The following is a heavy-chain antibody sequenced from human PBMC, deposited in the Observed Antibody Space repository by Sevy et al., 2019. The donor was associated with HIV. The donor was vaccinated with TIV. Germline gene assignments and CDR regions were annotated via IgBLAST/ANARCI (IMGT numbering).Heavy chain of an antibody. D-gene: IGHD2-2*01. CDR3: AKDLALDIVIGRSGMPAN. V-gene: IGHV3-30*18. CDR1: GFSFTTYG. CDR2: ISYDGSKR. Sequence: GGSLRLSCAASGFSFTTYGMNWVRQAPGKGLEWVAVISYDGSKRYYSDSVKGRFTISRDNSKNTLYLQMNSLRAEETALYYCAKDLALDIVIGRSGMPANWGQGTLVTVSS. J-gene: IGHJ4*02.